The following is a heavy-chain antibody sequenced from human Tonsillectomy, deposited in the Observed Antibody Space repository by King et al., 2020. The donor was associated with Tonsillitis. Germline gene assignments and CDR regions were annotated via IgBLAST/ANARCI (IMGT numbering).Heavy chain of an antibody. J-gene: IGHJ6*03. CDR1: GGSISSGSYY. CDR2: IYTSGST. CDR3: ARDRDDFWSGGSYYHMDV. Sequence: VQLQESGPGLVKPSQTLSLTCTVSGGSISSGSYYWSWIRQPAGKGLEWIGRIYTSGSTNYNPSLKSRVTMSVDTSKNQFSLKLSSVTAADTAVYYCARDRDDFWSGGSYYHMDVWGKGTTVTVSS. V-gene: IGHV4-61*02. D-gene: IGHD3-3*01.